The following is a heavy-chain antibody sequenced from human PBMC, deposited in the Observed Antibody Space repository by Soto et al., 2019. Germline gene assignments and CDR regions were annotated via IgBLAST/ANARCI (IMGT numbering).Heavy chain of an antibody. CDR2: IIPIFGTA. Sequence: SVKVSCKASGGTFSSYAISWVRQAPGQGLEWMGGIIPIFGTANYAQKFQGRVTITADESTSTAYMELSSLRSEDTAVYYCAGTLQLLWFGELSPWGQGTLVTVSS. V-gene: IGHV1-69*13. CDR3: AGTLQLLWFGELSP. D-gene: IGHD3-10*01. CDR1: GGTFSSYA. J-gene: IGHJ5*02.